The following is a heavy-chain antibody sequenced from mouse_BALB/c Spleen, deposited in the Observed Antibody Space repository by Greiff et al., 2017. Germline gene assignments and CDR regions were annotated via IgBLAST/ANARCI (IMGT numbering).Heavy chain of an antibody. D-gene: IGHD1-1*01. CDR2: FYPGSGSI. CDR1: GYTFTEYI. J-gene: IGHJ1*01. Sequence: VQLQQSGAGLVKPGASVKLSCKASGYTFTEYIIHWVKQRSGQGLEWIGWFYPGSGSIKYNEKFKDKATLTADKSSSTVYMELSRLTSEDSAVYFCARHEDRYYGSSYVRYFDVWGAGTTVTVSS. V-gene: IGHV1-62-2*01. CDR3: ARHEDRYYGSSYVRYFDV.